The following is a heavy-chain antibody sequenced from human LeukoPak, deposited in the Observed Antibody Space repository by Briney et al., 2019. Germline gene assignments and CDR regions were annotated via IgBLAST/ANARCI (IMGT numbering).Heavy chain of an antibody. CDR3: ARDPDDYGDQSLPWFDY. CDR2: ISSSSSYI. CDR1: GFTLSSYS. J-gene: IGHJ4*02. Sequence: GGSLRLSCAASGFTLSSYSMNWVRQAPGKGLEWVSSISSSSSYIYYADSVKGRFTISRDNAKNSLYLQMNSLRAEDTAVYYCARDPDDYGDQSLPWFDYWGQGTLVTVSS. D-gene: IGHD4-17*01. V-gene: IGHV3-21*01.